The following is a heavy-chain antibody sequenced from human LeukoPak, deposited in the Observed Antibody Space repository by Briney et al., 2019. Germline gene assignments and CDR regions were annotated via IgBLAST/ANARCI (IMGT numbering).Heavy chain of an antibody. CDR3: ARSVRRRLTGSEFDY. D-gene: IGHD3-9*01. CDR1: GGTFSSYA. V-gene: IGHV1-69*13. CDR2: IIPIFGTA. Sequence: SVKVSCKASGGTFSSYAISWVRQAPGQGLEWMGGIIPIFGTANYAQKFQGRVTITADESTSTAYMERSSLRSEDTAVYYCARSVRRRLTGSEFDYWGQGTLVTVSS. J-gene: IGHJ4*02.